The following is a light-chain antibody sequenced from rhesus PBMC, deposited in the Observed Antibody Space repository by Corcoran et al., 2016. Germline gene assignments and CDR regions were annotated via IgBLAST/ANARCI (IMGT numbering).Light chain of an antibody. CDR1: QGISSY. J-gene: IGKJ3*01. V-gene: IGKV1-28*01. CDR2: AAS. CDR3: RQHNSYPFT. Sequence: DIQMTQSPSSLSASVGDTVTITCRASQGISSYLNCFLQKPGKTPKLLIYAASSLESGVPSRFSGSGSGTEFTLTIRSLQPEDFAAYYCRQHNSYPFTFGPGTKLDIK.